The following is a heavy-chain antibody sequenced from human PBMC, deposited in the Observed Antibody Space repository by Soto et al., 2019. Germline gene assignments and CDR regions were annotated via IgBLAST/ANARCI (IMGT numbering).Heavy chain of an antibody. CDR3: AKGFKRAVVAAPFNY. CDR2: ISGSGGST. Sequence: HPGGSLRLSCAASGFTFSSYAMSWVRQAPGKGLEWVSAISGSGGSTYYADSVKGRFTISRDNSKNTLYLQMNSLRAEDTAVYYCAKGFKRAVVAAPFNYWGQGTLVTVSS. V-gene: IGHV3-23*01. D-gene: IGHD2-15*01. J-gene: IGHJ4*02. CDR1: GFTFSSYA.